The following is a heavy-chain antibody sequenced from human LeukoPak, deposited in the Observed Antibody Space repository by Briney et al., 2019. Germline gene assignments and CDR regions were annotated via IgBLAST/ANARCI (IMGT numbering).Heavy chain of an antibody. CDR2: YDPADGET. CDR1: GYTLTELS. J-gene: IGHJ4*02. CDR3: ATQLSSGWPLRHLPFDY. Sequence: AASVKVSCKVSGYTLTELSMHWVRQAPGKGLEWMGGYDPADGETIYAQKFQGRVTMTEDTSTDTAYMELSSLRSEDTAVYYCATQLSSGWPLRHLPFDYWGQGTLDTVSS. V-gene: IGHV1-24*01. D-gene: IGHD3-22*01.